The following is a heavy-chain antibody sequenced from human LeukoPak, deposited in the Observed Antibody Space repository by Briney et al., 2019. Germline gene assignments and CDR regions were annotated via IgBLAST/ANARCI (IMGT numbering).Heavy chain of an antibody. D-gene: IGHD1-26*01. CDR1: GFTFSSCG. J-gene: IGHJ4*02. Sequence: GALRLSCVASGFTFSSCGMDWVRQAPGKGGEFFSTININRCSTFYPNSVKPRFTISRDNSKNTLYLHMGSLRAEHMAVYYCARRGGSYTYAYWGQGTLVTVSS. CDR3: ARRGGSYTYAY. CDR2: ININRCST. V-gene: IGHV3-64*01.